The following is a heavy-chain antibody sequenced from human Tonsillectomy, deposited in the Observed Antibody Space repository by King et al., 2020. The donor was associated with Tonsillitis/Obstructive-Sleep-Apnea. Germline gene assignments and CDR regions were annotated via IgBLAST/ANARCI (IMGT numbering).Heavy chain of an antibody. CDR2: IYPDDSDT. CDR3: ARLNTGNYDPEESYYGMDV. D-gene: IGHD1-7*01. V-gene: IGHV5-51*03. Sequence: QLVQSGAEVKKPGESLKISCKGSGYSFTNYWIGWVRQMPGKGLEWMGIIYPDDSDTRYSPSFQGQVTISADKSISTAYLQWSSLKASDTAMYYCARLNTGNYDPEESYYGMDVWGQGTTVTVSS. J-gene: IGHJ6*02. CDR1: GYSFTNYW.